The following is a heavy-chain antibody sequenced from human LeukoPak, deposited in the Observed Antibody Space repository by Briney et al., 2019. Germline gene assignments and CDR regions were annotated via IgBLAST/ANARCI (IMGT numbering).Heavy chain of an antibody. V-gene: IGHV4-39*07. CDR2: IYYSGST. J-gene: IGHJ4*02. CDR3: ARSVEFPSDRRFDY. CDR1: GGSISSSSYY. D-gene: IGHD1-1*01. Sequence: SETLSLTCTVSGGSISSSSYYWGWIRQPPGKGLEWIGSIYYSGSTYYNPSLKSRVTISVDTAKTQFSLKLSSVTAADTAVYYCARSVEFPSDRRFDYWGQGTLVTVSS.